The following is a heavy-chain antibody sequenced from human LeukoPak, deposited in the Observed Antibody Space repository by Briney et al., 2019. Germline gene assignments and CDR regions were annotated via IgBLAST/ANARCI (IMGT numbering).Heavy chain of an antibody. CDR1: GGSISSGGYY. CDR2: IYYSGST. J-gene: IGHJ5*02. CDR3: ARVRIAAAGTGYWFDP. Sequence: SQTLSLTCTVSGGSISSGGYYWSWIRQPPGKGLEWIGYIYYSGSTNYNPSLKSRVTISVDTSKNQFSLKLSSVTAADTAVYYCARVRIAAAGTGYWFDPWGQGTLVTVSS. V-gene: IGHV4-61*08. D-gene: IGHD6-13*01.